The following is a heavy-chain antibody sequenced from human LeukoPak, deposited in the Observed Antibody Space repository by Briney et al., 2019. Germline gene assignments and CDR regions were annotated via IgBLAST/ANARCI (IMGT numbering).Heavy chain of an antibody. CDR2: ISAYNGNT. D-gene: IGHD2-15*01. Sequence: GASVKVSCKASGYTFTSYGISWVRQAPGQGLEWMGWISAYNGNTNYAQKLQGRVTMTTDTPTSTAYMELRSLRSDDTAVYYCAGYCSGGSCYRRPGSDYWGQGTLVTVSS. CDR1: GYTFTSYG. CDR3: AGYCSGGSCYRRPGSDY. V-gene: IGHV1-18*01. J-gene: IGHJ4*02.